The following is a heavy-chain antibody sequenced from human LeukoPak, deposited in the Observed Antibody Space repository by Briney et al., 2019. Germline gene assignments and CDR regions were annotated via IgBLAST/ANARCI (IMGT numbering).Heavy chain of an antibody. J-gene: IGHJ4*02. CDR3: ARGGFTGTSCPYFDY. CDR2: ISTDGSIT. CDR1: GFTFSTYA. D-gene: IGHD2-2*01. V-gene: IGHV3-64*04. Sequence: GGSLRLSCSASGFTFSTYAMNWVRQAPGKGLEHVSGISTDGSITNYADSVKGRFTISRDNSKNTVYLKMNTLRAEDTAIYFCARGGFTGTSCPYFDYWGQGTLVTVSS.